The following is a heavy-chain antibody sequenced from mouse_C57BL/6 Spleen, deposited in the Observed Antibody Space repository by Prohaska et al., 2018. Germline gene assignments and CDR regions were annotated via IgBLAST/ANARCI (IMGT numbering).Heavy chain of an antibody. J-gene: IGHJ1*03. V-gene: IGHV11-2*01. Sequence: EVQLLETGGGLVQPGGSRGLSCEGSGFTFSGFWMSWVRQTPGKTLEWIGDINSDGSAINYEPSIKDRFTIFRDNDKSTLYLQMSNVRSEDTATYFCMRYGSSYWYLDVWGTGTTVTVSS. D-gene: IGHD1-1*01. CDR3: MRYGSSYWYLDV. CDR2: INSDGSAI. CDR1: GFTFSGFW.